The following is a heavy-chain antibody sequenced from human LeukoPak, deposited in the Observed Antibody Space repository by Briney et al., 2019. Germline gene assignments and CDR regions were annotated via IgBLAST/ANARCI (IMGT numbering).Heavy chain of an antibody. CDR3: ARVGATSPGAFDI. Sequence: SETLSLTCAVSGGSISSSNWWSWVRQPPGKGLEWIGEIYHNGSTNHNPSLKSRVTISVDKSKNQFSLKLSSVTAADTAVYYCARVGATSPGAFDIWGQGTMVTVSS. CDR1: GGSISSSNW. D-gene: IGHD1-26*01. V-gene: IGHV4-4*02. J-gene: IGHJ3*02. CDR2: IYHNGST.